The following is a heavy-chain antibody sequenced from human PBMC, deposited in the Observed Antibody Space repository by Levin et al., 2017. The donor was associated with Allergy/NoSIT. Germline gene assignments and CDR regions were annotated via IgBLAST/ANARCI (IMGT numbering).Heavy chain of an antibody. CDR2: MNPNSGNT. V-gene: IGHV1-8*01. D-gene: IGHD3-10*01. Sequence: ASVKVSCKASGYTFTSYDINWVRQATGQGLEWMGWMNPNSGNTGYAQKFQGRVTMTRNTSISTAYMELSSLRSEDTAVYYCARGPEGYFGMNYYYYGMDVWGQGTTVTVSS. CDR1: GYTFTSYD. CDR3: ARGPEGYFGMNYYYYGMDV. J-gene: IGHJ6*02.